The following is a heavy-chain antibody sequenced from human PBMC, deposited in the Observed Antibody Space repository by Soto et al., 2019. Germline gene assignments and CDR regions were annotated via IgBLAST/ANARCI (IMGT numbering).Heavy chain of an antibody. Sequence: SETLSLTCAVYGGSFSGYYWSWIRQPPGKGLEWIGEINHSGSTNYNPSLKSRVTISVDTSKNQFSLKLSSVTAADTAVYYCARGMGNYFDYWDQGTLVTVSS. CDR1: GGSFSGYY. V-gene: IGHV4-34*01. CDR2: INHSGST. D-gene: IGHD6-13*01. CDR3: ARGMGNYFDY. J-gene: IGHJ4*02.